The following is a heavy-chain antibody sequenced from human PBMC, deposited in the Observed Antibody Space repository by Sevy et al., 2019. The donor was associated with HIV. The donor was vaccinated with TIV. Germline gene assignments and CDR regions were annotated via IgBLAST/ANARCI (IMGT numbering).Heavy chain of an antibody. CDR1: GFSFDSYG. Sequence: GGSLRLSCAVSGFSFDSYGMTWVRQAPGKGLEWVSGISGSGTRTYYADSVKGRFSISRDNSKNRLYLQMNSLRGEDTTIYVGAKGGGGHYDPDEIGYYFYYYNMDVWGKGTTVTVSS. D-gene: IGHD3-22*01. V-gene: IGHV3-23*01. CDR2: ISGSGTRT. J-gene: IGHJ6*03. CDR3: AKGGGGHYDPDEIGYYFYYYNMDV.